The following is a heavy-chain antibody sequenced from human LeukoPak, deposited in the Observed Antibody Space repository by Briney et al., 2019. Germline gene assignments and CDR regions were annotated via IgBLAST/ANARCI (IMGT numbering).Heavy chain of an antibody. V-gene: IGHV3-21*01. CDR2: ISSSSIYM. CDR1: GFTFSSYS. J-gene: IGHJ4*02. D-gene: IGHD5-24*01. Sequence: GGSLRLSCAASGFTFSSYSINWVRQAPGKGLEWVSSISSSSIYMQYADSVKGRFTISRDNAKNSLYLQMNSLRAEDTAVYYCARVTEMATFTRYYFDHWGQGTLVTDSS. CDR3: ARVTEMATFTRYYFDH.